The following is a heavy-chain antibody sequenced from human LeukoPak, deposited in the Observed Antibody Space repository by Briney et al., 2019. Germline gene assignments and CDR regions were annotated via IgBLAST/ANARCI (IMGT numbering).Heavy chain of an antibody. CDR1: GGTFSSYA. J-gene: IGHJ6*02. D-gene: IGHD3-22*01. CDR3: ARPCDSSGYTYGMDV. CDR2: IIPIFGTA. V-gene: IGHV1-69*13. Sequence: SVNVSCKASGGTFSSYAISWVRQAPGQGLEWMGGIIPIFGTANYAQKFQGRVTIAADESTSTAYMELSSLRSEDTAVDYCARPCDSSGYTYGMDVWGQGTTVTVSS.